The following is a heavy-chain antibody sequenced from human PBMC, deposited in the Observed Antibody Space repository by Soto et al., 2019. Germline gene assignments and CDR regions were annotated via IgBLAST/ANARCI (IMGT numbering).Heavy chain of an antibody. Sequence: PSETLSLTCTVSGGSISSYYWSWIRQPPGKGLEWIGYIYYSGSTNYNPSLKSRVTISVDTSKNQFSLKLSSVTAADTAVYYCARLLMVYAIDFWGQGTLVTVSS. D-gene: IGHD2-8*01. J-gene: IGHJ4*02. CDR2: IYYSGST. V-gene: IGHV4-59*08. CDR1: GGSISSYY. CDR3: ARLLMVYAIDF.